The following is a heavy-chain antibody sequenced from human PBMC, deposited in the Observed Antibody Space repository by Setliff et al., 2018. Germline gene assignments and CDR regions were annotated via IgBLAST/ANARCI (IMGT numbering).Heavy chain of an antibody. V-gene: IGHV5-51*01. CDR1: GYSFTSYW. CDR3: ARLTYYYDSSGLNAFDI. J-gene: IGHJ3*02. Sequence: GASLKISCNGSGYSFTSYWIGWVRQMPGKGLEWMGIIYPGDSDTRYSPSFQGQVTISADKSISTAYLQWSSLKASDTAMYYCARLTYYYDSSGLNAFDIWGQGTMVTVSS. D-gene: IGHD3-22*01. CDR2: IYPGDSDT.